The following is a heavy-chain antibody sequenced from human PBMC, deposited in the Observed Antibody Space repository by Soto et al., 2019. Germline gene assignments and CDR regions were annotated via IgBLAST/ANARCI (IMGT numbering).Heavy chain of an antibody. D-gene: IGHD2-21*02. V-gene: IGHV3-30*18. J-gene: IGHJ4*02. Sequence: QVQLVESGGGVVQPGRSLRLSCAASGFTFSGYGMHWVRQAPGKGLEWVAVISYDGSNKYYADSVKGRFTISRDNSKNTLYLQMNSLRAEDTAVYYCAKEPYCGGDCYPSFDYWGQGTLVTVSS. CDR3: AKEPYCGGDCYPSFDY. CDR2: ISYDGSNK. CDR1: GFTFSGYG.